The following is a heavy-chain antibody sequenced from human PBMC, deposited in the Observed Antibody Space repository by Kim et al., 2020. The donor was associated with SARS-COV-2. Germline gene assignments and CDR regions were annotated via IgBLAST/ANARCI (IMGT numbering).Heavy chain of an antibody. CDR2: IYYSGST. Sequence: SGTLSLTCTVSGGSISSYYWSWIRQPPGKGLEWIGYIYYSGSTNYNPSLKSRVTISVDTSKNQFSLKLSSVTAADTAVYYCAREGGRGLWFGEFGGGLFDYWGQGTLVTVSS. CDR1: GGSISSYY. CDR3: AREGGRGLWFGEFGGGLFDY. J-gene: IGHJ4*02. D-gene: IGHD3-10*01. V-gene: IGHV4-59*13.